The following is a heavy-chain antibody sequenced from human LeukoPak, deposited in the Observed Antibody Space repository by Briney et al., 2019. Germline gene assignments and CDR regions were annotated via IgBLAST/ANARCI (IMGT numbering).Heavy chain of an antibody. CDR2: IHYRGST. D-gene: IGHD2-2*01. V-gene: IGHV4-59*08. J-gene: IGHJ5*02. CDR1: GGSISSYY. CDR3: ARHKAIPAAAHWFDP. Sequence: ASETLSLTCTVSGGSISSYYWSWIRQPPGKGLEWIGYIHYRGSTNYNPSLKRRVTISVDTSKNQFSLKLSSVTAADTAVYYCARHKAIPAAAHWFDPWGQGTLVTVSS.